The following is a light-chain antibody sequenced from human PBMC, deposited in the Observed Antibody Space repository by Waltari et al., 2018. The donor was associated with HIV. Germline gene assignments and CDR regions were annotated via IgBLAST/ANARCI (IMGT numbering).Light chain of an antibody. J-gene: IGKJ1*01. Sequence: IQMTQSPSSLSASVGDEATITCRASQDLRNDLGWYQQRPGKAPKVLIYAASNLQSGVPSRFSGRGSGTDFTLTITSLQPEDFATYYCLQDHNFPWTFGQGTKVELK. CDR3: LQDHNFPWT. CDR2: AAS. V-gene: IGKV1-6*01. CDR1: QDLRND.